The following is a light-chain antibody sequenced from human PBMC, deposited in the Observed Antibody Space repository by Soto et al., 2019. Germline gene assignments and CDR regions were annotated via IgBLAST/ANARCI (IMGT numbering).Light chain of an antibody. CDR1: QGISNY. CDR3: QKYSSVPV. V-gene: IGKV1-27*01. J-gene: IGKJ3*01. CDR2: AAS. Sequence: DIQMTQSQSSLSASVGDRVTITCRASQGISNYVAWYQQKPGKPPKLLIYAASTLQSGVPSRFSGSGSGTDFTLTINSLQPEDVATYSCQKYSSVPVFGPGTKVYIK.